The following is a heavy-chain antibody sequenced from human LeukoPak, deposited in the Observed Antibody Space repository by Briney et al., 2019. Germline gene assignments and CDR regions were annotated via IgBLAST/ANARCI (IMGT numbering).Heavy chain of an antibody. CDR3: ARVGGDYGDLRRWYFDL. Sequence: MSSETLSLTCTVSGGSISSSSYYWGWIRQPPGRGLEWIGSIYYSGSTYYNPSLKSRVTISVDTSKNQFSLKLSSVTAADTAVYYCARVGGDYGDLRRWYFDLWGRGTLVTVSS. D-gene: IGHD4-17*01. CDR1: GGSISSSSYY. V-gene: IGHV4-39*07. CDR2: IYYSGST. J-gene: IGHJ2*01.